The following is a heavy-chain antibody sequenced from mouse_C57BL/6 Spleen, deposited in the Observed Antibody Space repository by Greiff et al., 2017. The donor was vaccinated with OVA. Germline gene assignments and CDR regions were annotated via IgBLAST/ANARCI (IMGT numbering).Heavy chain of an antibody. CDR3: ARSTYYGNFFDY. CDR2: IRNKANGYTS. D-gene: IGHD2-10*01. V-gene: IGHV7-3*01. Sequence: EVHLVESGGGLVQPGGSLSLSCAASGFTFTDYYMSWVRQPPGKALEWLGFIRNKANGYTSEYSASVKGRFTISRDNSQSILYLQMKALRAEDSATYYCARSTYYGNFFDYWGKGTTLTVSS. CDR1: GFTFTDYY. J-gene: IGHJ2*01.